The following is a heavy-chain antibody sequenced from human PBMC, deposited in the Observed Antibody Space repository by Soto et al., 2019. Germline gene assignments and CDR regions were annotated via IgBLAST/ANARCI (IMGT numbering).Heavy chain of an antibody. CDR2: IYPGDSDA. D-gene: IGHD1-26*01. V-gene: IGHV5-51*01. CDR1: GYSFTSYW. CDR3: ARQVGPTFGTLDI. Sequence: GESLKISCKVSGYSFTSYWIGWVRQMPGKGLEWMGIIYPGDSDARYSPSFQGQVTISADKSINTAYLQWSSLKASDTAMYYCARQVGPTFGTLDIWGQGTMVTVS. J-gene: IGHJ3*02.